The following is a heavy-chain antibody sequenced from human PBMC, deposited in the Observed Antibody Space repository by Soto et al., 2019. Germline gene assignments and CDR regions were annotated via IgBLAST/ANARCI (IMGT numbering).Heavy chain of an antibody. D-gene: IGHD6-19*01. J-gene: IGHJ4*02. CDR1: GDSVSSNSAS. CDR2: TYYRSKWYS. V-gene: IGHV6-1*01. CDR3: ARASQYGIAVADGGFDH. Sequence: SQTLSLTCAISGDSVSSNSASWNWIRQSPSRGLEWLGRTYYRSKWYSDYAVSVKSRITSNPDTSKNQFSLHLNSVTPEDTAVYYCARASQYGIAVADGGFDHWGQGTLVTVSS.